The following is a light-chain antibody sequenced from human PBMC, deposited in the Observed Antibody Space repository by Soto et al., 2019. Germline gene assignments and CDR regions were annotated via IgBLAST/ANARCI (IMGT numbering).Light chain of an antibody. CDR2: GAS. CDR3: QQYGSSPPLT. V-gene: IGKV3-20*01. Sequence: EIVLTQSPGTLSLSPGERATLSCRASQSVSSSYLAWYQQKPGQAPRLLIYGASSRATGIPDRFSGSVSGTDFTLTISSLEPEDFAVYYCQQYGSSPPLTFGGGTKVEIK. J-gene: IGKJ4*01. CDR1: QSVSSSY.